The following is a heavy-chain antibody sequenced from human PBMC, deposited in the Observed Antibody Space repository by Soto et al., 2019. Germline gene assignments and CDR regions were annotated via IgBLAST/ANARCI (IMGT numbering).Heavy chain of an antibody. V-gene: IGHV3-21*01. CDR1: GFTFSSYS. D-gene: IGHD1-26*01. CDR3: ARDLRGSYYYYYYGMDV. Sequence: GGSLRLSCAASGFTFSSYSMNRVRQAPGKGLEWVSSISSSSSYIYYADSVKGRFTISRDNAKNSLYLQMNSLRAEDTAVYYCARDLRGSYYYYYYGMDVWGQGTTVTVSS. CDR2: ISSSSSYI. J-gene: IGHJ6*02.